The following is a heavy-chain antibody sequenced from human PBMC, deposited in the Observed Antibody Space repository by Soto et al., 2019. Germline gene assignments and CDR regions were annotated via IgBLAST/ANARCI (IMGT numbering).Heavy chain of an antibody. D-gene: IGHD2-15*01. J-gene: IGHJ5*02. Sequence: QVQLQQSGPGLVKPSQTLSLTCAISGDSVSSNSAAWNWIRQSPSRGLEWLGRTYYRSKWYNDYAVSVKRRIPINPDTGNNQFSLQLNFVTPEDTAVYYCARAYCSCGSCWAWSNWFDPWGQGTLVTVSS. V-gene: IGHV6-1*01. CDR2: TYYRSKWYN. CDR1: GDSVSSNSAA. CDR3: ARAYCSCGSCWAWSNWFDP.